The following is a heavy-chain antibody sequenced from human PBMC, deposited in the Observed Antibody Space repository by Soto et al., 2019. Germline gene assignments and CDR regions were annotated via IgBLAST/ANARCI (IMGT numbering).Heavy chain of an antibody. V-gene: IGHV3-13*01. Sequence: GGSMRLSCAACGVTFSIYDMHGVRQAPGEGLEWVSGIGAASDTYYPVSVQGRFTVSRDNAKKSLYLQMNSLRAGDTAVYYCARGVLGPGDYYYGMDVWGQGTTVTVSS. CDR2: IGAASDT. D-gene: IGHD7-27*01. CDR3: ARGVLGPGDYYYGMDV. CDR1: GVTFSIYD. J-gene: IGHJ6*02.